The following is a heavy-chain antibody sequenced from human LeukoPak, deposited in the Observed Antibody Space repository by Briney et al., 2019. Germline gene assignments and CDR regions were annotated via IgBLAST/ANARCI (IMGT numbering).Heavy chain of an antibody. V-gene: IGHV3-48*01. CDR1: GFTFSSYA. CDR3: ARRDYFDY. CDR2: ISSSSSTI. Sequence: GGSLRLSCAASGFTFSSYAMNWVRQAPGKGLEWVSYISSSSSTIYYADSVKGRFTISRDNAKNSLYLQMNSLRAEDTAVYYCARRDYFDYWGQGTLVTVSS. D-gene: IGHD5-24*01. J-gene: IGHJ4*02.